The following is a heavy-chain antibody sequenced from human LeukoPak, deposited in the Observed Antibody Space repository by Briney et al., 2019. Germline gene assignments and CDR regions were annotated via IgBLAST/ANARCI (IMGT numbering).Heavy chain of an antibody. J-gene: IGHJ5*02. V-gene: IGHV3-23*01. Sequence: GGSLRLSCAASGFTFSTYAMSWVRQAPGKGLERVSDMGGTDGAAYYAHSAKGRFTISRENSKNTLYLQMNSLRADDTAVYYCAKGARGDTVTSIVGLNWFDPWGQGTLVTVSS. D-gene: IGHD4-17*01. CDR3: AKGARGDTVTSIVGLNWFDP. CDR1: GFTFSTYA. CDR2: MGGTDGAA.